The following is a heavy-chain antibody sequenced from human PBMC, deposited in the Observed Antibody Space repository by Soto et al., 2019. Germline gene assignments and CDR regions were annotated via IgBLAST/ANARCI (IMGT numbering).Heavy chain of an antibody. CDR1: GFSFSADGVG. V-gene: IGHV2-5*02. D-gene: IGHD3-16*01. Sequence: HITLKESGPTLVKPTQTLTLTCIFSGFSFSADGVGVGWIRQPPGKTLEWLALIYWDDDTRYRPSLKRRLTITKPSSKNQVVLTMTNMDPLDTATYYCAHAFGGTSWPNDAFDVWGQGTVVTVSS. CDR3: AHAFGGTSWPNDAFDV. CDR2: IYWDDDT. J-gene: IGHJ3*01.